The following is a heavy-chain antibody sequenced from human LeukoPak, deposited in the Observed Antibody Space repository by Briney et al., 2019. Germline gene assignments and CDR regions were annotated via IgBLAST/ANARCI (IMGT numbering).Heavy chain of an antibody. V-gene: IGHV3-21*01. CDR2: ISKSGTYI. CDR3: AREVLIVVEPAANTIDY. J-gene: IGHJ4*02. D-gene: IGHD2-2*01. Sequence: PGGSLRLSCAASGFTFRDYTMNWVRQAPGKGLEWVSAISKSGTYIKYADSVKGRFTVSRDNAKNSLFLQMSSLRVEDTAVYFCAREVLIVVEPAANTIDYWGQGTRVTVSS. CDR1: GFTFRDYT.